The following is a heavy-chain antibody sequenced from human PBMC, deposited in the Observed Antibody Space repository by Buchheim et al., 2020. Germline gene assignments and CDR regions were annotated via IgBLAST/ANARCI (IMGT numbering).Heavy chain of an antibody. CDR2: ISGSGSST. CDR3: ASDLNWDIFDH. D-gene: IGHD1/OR15-1a*01. CDR1: GFTFRSYE. Sequence: EVQLVESGGGPVQPGGSLRLSCGASGFTFRSYEMNWVRQAPGKGLEWVSGISGSGSSTYYADSVKGRFTISRDNSKNTLYLQMNSLRAEDTAVYYCASDLNWDIFDHWGQGTL. V-gene: IGHV3-23*04. J-gene: IGHJ4*02.